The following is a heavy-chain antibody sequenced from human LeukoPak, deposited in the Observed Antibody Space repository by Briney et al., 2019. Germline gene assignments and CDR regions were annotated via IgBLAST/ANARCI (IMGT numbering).Heavy chain of an antibody. Sequence: GGSLRLSCAASGFTVSSNYMSWVRQAPGKGLEWVSVIYSGGSTYYADSVKGRFTISRDNSKNTLYLQMNSLRAEDTAVYYCARGYSGYDYYYYYGMDVWGQGTTVTVSS. V-gene: IGHV3-53*01. CDR2: IYSGGST. CDR1: GFTVSSNY. J-gene: IGHJ6*02. D-gene: IGHD5-12*01. CDR3: ARGYSGYDYYYYYGMDV.